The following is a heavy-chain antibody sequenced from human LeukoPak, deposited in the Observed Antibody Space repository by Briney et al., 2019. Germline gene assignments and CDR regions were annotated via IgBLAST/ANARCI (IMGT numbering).Heavy chain of an antibody. Sequence: ASVKVSCKASGYTFISYDFNWERQATGQRPEWMGWMSPNSGDTGYAQKFQDRVTMTRNTSISTAYMELSSLRSDDTAVYYCARGPPNWGYDYWGPGTLVTVSS. CDR3: ARGPPNWGYDY. V-gene: IGHV1-8*01. D-gene: IGHD7-27*01. CDR1: GYTFISYD. CDR2: MSPNSGDT. J-gene: IGHJ4*02.